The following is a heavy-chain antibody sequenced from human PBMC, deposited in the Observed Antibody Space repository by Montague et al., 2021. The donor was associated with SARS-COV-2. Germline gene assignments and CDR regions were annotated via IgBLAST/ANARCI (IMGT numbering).Heavy chain of an antibody. D-gene: IGHD3-9*01. CDR3: AKVLVGSYDILTGYRPNDY. CDR1: GFTFSNYP. CDR2: INGYGGST. Sequence: SLRLSCAASGFTFSNYPMTWVRQAPGKVLEWVSSINGYGGSTYYADSVKGRFTTSRDNSKNTLYLQMNSLRAEDTAVYYCAKVLVGSYDILTGYRPNDYWGQGTLVTVSS. J-gene: IGHJ4*02. V-gene: IGHV3-23*01.